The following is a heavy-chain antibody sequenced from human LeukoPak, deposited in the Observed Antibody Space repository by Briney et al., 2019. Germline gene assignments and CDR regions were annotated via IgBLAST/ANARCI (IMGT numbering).Heavy chain of an antibody. D-gene: IGHD5-24*01. Sequence: GASVKVSCKVSGYSLTDLSLHWVRQAPGKGLEWMGGFDPEDGEPIYAQKFQGRLSLTTETSTTTAYMELSSLRYDDTAVYYCARLARYNLLEASDAWGQGTRVTVSS. V-gene: IGHV1-24*01. CDR2: FDPEDGEP. J-gene: IGHJ3*01. CDR3: ARLARYNLLEASDA. CDR1: GYSLTDLS.